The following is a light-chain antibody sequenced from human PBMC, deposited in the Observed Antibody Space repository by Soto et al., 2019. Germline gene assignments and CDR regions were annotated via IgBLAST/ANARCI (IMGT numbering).Light chain of an antibody. CDR2: GDD. CDR3: AVWDDSLDGYV. Sequence: QSVLTQPPSASGTPGQRVTISCSGGRSNIGTNFVSWYQQFPETAPKLLLSGDDQRPSGVPDRFSGSKSGTSASLAISRLQSEDGADYFCAVWDDSLDGYVFGTGTKVTVL. J-gene: IGLJ1*01. V-gene: IGLV1-44*01. CDR1: RSNIGTNF.